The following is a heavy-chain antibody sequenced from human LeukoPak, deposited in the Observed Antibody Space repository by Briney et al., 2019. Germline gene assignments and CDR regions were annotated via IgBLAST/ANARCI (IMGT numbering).Heavy chain of an antibody. J-gene: IGHJ6*03. D-gene: IGHD6-19*01. CDR3: ARDETYSSDWQPNHSYYYMDV. CDR1: GFTVSSNY. Sequence: GGSLRLSCAASGFTVSSNYMSWVRQAPGKGLEWVSVIYSGGSTYYADSVKGRFTISRDNSKNTLYLQMNSLRAEDTAVYYCARDETYSSDWQPNHSYYYMDVWGKGTTVIVSS. CDR2: IYSGGST. V-gene: IGHV3-53*01.